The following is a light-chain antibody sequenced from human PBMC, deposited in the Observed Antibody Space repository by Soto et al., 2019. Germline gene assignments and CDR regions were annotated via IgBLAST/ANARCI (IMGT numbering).Light chain of an antibody. V-gene: IGKV3-11*01. CDR3: QELTSLTPWP. CDR2: DAS. Sequence: EIGLKLPPATLSKSTGGRATLPCRASQSVSISLAWYQQKPGQAPRLLIYDASKRASGIPARFSGSGSGTDFTLTISSLEPEDFAGYYCQELTSLTPWPFCHVAKV. CDR1: QSVSIS. J-gene: IGKJ1*01.